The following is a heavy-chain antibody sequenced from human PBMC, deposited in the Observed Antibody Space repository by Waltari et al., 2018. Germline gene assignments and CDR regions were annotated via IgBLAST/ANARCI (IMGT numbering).Heavy chain of an antibody. D-gene: IGHD2-15*01. J-gene: IGHJ4*02. CDR3: AREWGVMVGTAGFYFDY. CDR2: ISSGSSYI. Sequence: EVQLVGSGGGLVKPGGSLRRSCAASGFPFSSDTMNWVRQAPGKGLEGVSSISSGSSYIYYADSVKGRFTISRDNAKNSLYLQMNSLRVEDTAVYYCAREWGVMVGTAGFYFDYWGQGALVTVSS. V-gene: IGHV3-21*01. CDR1: GFPFSSDT.